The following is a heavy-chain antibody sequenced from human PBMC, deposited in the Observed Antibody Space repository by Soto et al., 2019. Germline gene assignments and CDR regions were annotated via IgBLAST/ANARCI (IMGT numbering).Heavy chain of an antibody. CDR1: GFTFSSYG. V-gene: IGHV3-33*01. D-gene: IGHD3-22*01. Sequence: QVQLVESGGGVVQPGRSLRLSCAASGFTFSSYGMHWVRQAPGKGLEWVAVMWYDGSNKYYADSVKGRFTISRDNSKNTLYLQTNSLRAEDTAVYYCAREDYYDSSGYSGWGQGTLVTVSS. CDR2: MWYDGSNK. CDR3: AREDYYDSSGYSG. J-gene: IGHJ4*02.